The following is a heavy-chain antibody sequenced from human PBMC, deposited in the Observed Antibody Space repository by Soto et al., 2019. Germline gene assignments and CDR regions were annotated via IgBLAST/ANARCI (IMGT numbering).Heavy chain of an antibody. J-gene: IGHJ4*02. V-gene: IGHV1-18*01. CDR2: ISAYNGNT. CDR1: GYTFTSYG. Sequence: QVQLVQSGAEVKKPGASVKVSCKASGYTFTSYGISWVRQAPGQGLEWMGWISAYNGNTKNAQKLQGRVTMTTDTSTSTAYSDLVSLRSDDKALYYCARDSPPVDYWGQGTLVTVSS. CDR3: ARDSPPVDY.